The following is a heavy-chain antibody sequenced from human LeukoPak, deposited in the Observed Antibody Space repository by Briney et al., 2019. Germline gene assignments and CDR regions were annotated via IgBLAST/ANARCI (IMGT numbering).Heavy chain of an antibody. CDR2: IDQDGSAE. J-gene: IGHJ4*02. CDR3: ARADSYGSILDY. Sequence: RSGGSLRLSCAASGFTFSNYWMSWVRQSPGRGLEWVANIDQDGSAEYYVDSVWGRFTVSRDNAKNSLYLQIDSLRAEDTAVYYCARADSYGSILDYWGRGTLVTVSS. D-gene: IGHD5-18*01. V-gene: IGHV3-7*04. CDR1: GFTFSNYW.